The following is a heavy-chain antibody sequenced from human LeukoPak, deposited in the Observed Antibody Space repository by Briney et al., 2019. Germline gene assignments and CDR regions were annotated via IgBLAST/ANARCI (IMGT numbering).Heavy chain of an antibody. CDR1: GYTFTSFW. J-gene: IGHJ4*02. D-gene: IGHD3-9*01. V-gene: IGHV5-51*01. CDR3: ATSPTDILTGYYIEGFDY. Sequence: GESLKISCKGSGYTFTSFWIGWVRQMPGKGLEWMGIIYPGDSDTRYSPSLQGQVTISADKSVSTAYLQWSSLKASDTAMYYCATSPTDILTGYYIEGFDYWGQGTLVTVSS. CDR2: IYPGDSDT.